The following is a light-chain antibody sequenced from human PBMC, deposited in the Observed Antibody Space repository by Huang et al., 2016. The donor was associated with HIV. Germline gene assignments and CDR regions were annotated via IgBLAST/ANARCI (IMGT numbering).Light chain of an antibody. CDR3: LQGHNYPRT. CDR2: GAS. V-gene: IGKV1-6*01. Sequence: AIQMTQSPSSLSASIGDRVTITCRASQGITDDLAWYQQKPGKAPKLLISGASTLRSGVPSRFRGSGSCRDFTLTISNVQPGDYATYYCLQGHNYPRTFGQGTKVEI. J-gene: IGKJ1*01. CDR1: QGITDD.